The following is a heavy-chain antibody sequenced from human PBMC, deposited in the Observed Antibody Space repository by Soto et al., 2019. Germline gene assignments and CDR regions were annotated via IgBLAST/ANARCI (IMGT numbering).Heavy chain of an antibody. J-gene: IGHJ4*02. CDR3: AKEQLAMTVVVADYFDS. V-gene: IGHV3-30*18. CDR1: GFTFSTYG. Sequence: QVQLVESGGGVVQPGKSLRLSCAASGFTFSTYGIHGVRQAPGKGLECVALISYDGGSKYYGDSVKGRFIISRDNSHNTVSLQMNSLRADDTALYFCAKEQLAMTVVVADYFDSWGQGTLVTVSS. CDR2: ISYDGGSK. D-gene: IGHD3-22*01.